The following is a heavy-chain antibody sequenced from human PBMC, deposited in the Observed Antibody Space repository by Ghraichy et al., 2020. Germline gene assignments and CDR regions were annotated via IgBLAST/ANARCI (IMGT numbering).Heavy chain of an antibody. CDR3: AKDRVGGSPYYFDY. V-gene: IGHV3-23*01. J-gene: IGHJ4*02. Sequence: GGSLRLSCAASGFTFSSYAMSWVRQAPGKGLEWVSAISGSGGSTYYADSVKRRFTISRDNFKNTLYLQMDSLRAEDTAVYYCAKDRVGGSPYYFDYWGQGTLVTVSS. CDR1: GFTFSSYA. CDR2: ISGSGGST. D-gene: IGHD3-16*01.